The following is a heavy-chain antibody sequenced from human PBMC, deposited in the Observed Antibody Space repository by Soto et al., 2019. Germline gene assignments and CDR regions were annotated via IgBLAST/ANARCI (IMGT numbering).Heavy chain of an antibody. J-gene: IGHJ5*02. Sequence: QVQLVQSGAEVKKPGSSVKVSCKASGGTFSSYAMSWVRQAPGQGLEWMGGIIPIFGTANYAQKFQGRVTITADESTSTAYMELSSLRSEDTAVYYCARDSGCSGGSCYSEGYWFDPWGQGTLVTVSS. D-gene: IGHD2-15*01. CDR2: IIPIFGTA. CDR1: GGTFSSYA. V-gene: IGHV1-69*01. CDR3: ARDSGCSGGSCYSEGYWFDP.